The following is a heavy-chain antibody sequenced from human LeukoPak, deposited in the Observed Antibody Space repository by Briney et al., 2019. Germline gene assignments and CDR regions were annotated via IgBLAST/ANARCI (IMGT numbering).Heavy chain of an antibody. D-gene: IGHD1-26*01. Sequence: PGGSLRLSCAASGFTFSIYAMSWVRQAPGKGLEWVSDISGNAYNTYYADSVKGRFTISRDNSKNTLYLQLNSLRAEDTAVYYCATQLVGAPGDYWGQGALVTVSS. J-gene: IGHJ4*02. CDR3: ATQLVGAPGDY. V-gene: IGHV3-23*01. CDR2: ISGNAYNT. CDR1: GFTFSIYA.